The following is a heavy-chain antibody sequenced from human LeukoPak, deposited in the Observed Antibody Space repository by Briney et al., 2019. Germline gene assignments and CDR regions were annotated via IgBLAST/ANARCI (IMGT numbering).Heavy chain of an antibody. CDR3: ASVSVSSEGYHFYYYGMDV. J-gene: IGHJ6*04. CDR1: GGSVNNGGYF. CDR2: VYSSGSP. D-gene: IGHD5-24*01. V-gene: IGHV4-61*08. Sequence: SETLSLTCTVSGGSVNNGGYFWNWIRQSPGKGLEWLGYVYSSGSPNYNPSLRSRVSMSVDTSKNQFSLKLSSVTAADTAVYYCASVSVSSEGYHFYYYGMDVWGKGTTVIVSS.